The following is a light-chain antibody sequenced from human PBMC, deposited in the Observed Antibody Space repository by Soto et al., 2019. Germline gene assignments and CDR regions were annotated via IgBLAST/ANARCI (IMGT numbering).Light chain of an antibody. J-gene: IGLJ3*02. CDR2: EVS. Sequence: QSVLTQPPSASESPGQSVTISCTGTSSDVGGYNYVSWYQQHPGKAPKLMIFEVSKRPSGVPDRFSGSKSGNTASLTVSGLQAEDEADYYCTSYAGSINWVFGGGTKVTVL. CDR3: TSYAGSINWV. V-gene: IGLV2-8*01. CDR1: SSDVGGYNY.